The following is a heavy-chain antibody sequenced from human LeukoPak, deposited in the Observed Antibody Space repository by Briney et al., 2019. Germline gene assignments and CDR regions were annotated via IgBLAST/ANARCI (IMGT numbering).Heavy chain of an antibody. Sequence: GASVTVSCKVSGYALTQLSMHWVRQAPGKGGEGMGGIDPKDGETIYAQIFQGRVTMTDDTSTDTAYMELSGLTSEDTALYYCAGDVLVSGGSYYHGYWGQGTLVTVSS. V-gene: IGHV1-24*01. CDR1: GYALTQLS. J-gene: IGHJ4*02. CDR2: IDPKDGET. CDR3: AGDVLVSGGSYYHGY. D-gene: IGHD3-3*02.